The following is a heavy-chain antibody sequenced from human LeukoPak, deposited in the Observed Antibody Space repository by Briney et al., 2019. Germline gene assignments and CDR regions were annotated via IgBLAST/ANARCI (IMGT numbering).Heavy chain of an antibody. D-gene: IGHD1-26*01. J-gene: IGHJ5*02. CDR3: ARERSAYSGSNWFDP. CDR1: GGSFSSYV. Sequence: ASVKVSCKASGGSFSSYVITWVRQAPGQGLEWMGRIIPVLSVSNFAQKFRGRVTITADKSTNTAYMELSSLRSEDTAVYYCARERSAYSGSNWFDPWGQGTLVTVSS. CDR2: IIPVLSVS. V-gene: IGHV1-69*04.